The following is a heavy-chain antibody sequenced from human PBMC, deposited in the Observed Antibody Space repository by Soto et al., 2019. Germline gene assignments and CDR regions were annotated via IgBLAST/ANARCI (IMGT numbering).Heavy chain of an antibody. CDR3: ARYRHCSGDSCNYYYIMDV. Sequence: ASVKVSCKASGDTFSFYTLNWVRQAPGQGFEWVGRVNPILAMSSSAHKSQGRVSMFADKSTGTAYMELRSLRSDDTAVYFCARYRHCSGDSCNYYYIMDVWGQGTTVTVSS. J-gene: IGHJ6*02. CDR2: VNPILAMS. V-gene: IGHV1-69*02. CDR1: GDTFSFYT. D-gene: IGHD2-15*01.